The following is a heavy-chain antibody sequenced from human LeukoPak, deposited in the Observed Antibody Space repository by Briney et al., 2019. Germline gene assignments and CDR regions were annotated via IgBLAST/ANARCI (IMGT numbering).Heavy chain of an antibody. J-gene: IGHJ4*02. CDR2: FDPEDGET. D-gene: IGHD5-18*01. Sequence: ASVTVSFKVSGYTLTELSMHWVRQAPGKGREWMGGFDPEDGETIYAQKFQGRVTMTEDTSTDTAYMELSSLRSEDTAVYYCATVQLWLNFDYWGQGTLVTVSS. V-gene: IGHV1-24*01. CDR3: ATVQLWLNFDY. CDR1: GYTLTELS.